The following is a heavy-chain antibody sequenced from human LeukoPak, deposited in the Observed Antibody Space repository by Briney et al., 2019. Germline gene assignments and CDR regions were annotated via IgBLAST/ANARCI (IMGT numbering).Heavy chain of an antibody. Sequence: VASVKVSCKASGYTFTSYDINWVRQATGQGLEWMGWMNPNSGNTGYAQKFQGRVTMTRNTSISTAYMELSSLRSEDTAVYYCATSLRTVLDHGDPQPFDYWRQGTLVTVSP. V-gene: IGHV1-8*01. J-gene: IGHJ4*02. D-gene: IGHD4-17*01. CDR1: GYTFTSYD. CDR2: MNPNSGNT. CDR3: ATSLRTVLDHGDPQPFDY.